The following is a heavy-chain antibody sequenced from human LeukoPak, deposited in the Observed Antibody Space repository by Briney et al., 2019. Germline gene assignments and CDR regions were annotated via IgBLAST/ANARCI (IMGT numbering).Heavy chain of an antibody. V-gene: IGHV4-59*01. D-gene: IGHD6-13*01. CDR3: ARGYSSNWYLDT. CDR2: FCYSGSA. CDR1: GGSISGCC. Sequence: SETLSLTCTVSGGSISGCCWSWIRQSPGSRLEWIGYFCYSGSANSSPNYNPSLKSRVAMSVDTSKNHFSLNLSSVIAADTAMYYCARGYSSNWYLDTWGQGTLVTVSS. J-gene: IGHJ4*02.